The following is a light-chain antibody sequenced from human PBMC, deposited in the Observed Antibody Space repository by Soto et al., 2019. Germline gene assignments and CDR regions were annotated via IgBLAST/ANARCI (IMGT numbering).Light chain of an antibody. V-gene: IGLV1-44*01. J-gene: IGLJ3*02. CDR2: SNN. CDR1: SSNIGSNT. CDR3: AAWYDSLNGWV. Sequence: QSVLTQPPSASGTPGQRVTISCSGSSSNIGSNTVNWYQQLPGTAPKLLIYSNNQRPSGVPDRFSGSKSVTSASLAISGLQSEDEADYYWAAWYDSLNGWVFGGGTKDTVL.